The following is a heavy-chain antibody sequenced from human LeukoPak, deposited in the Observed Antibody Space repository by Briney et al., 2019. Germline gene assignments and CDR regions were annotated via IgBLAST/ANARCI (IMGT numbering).Heavy chain of an antibody. CDR1: GGSVSSDSYY. CDR2: IYYSGST. Sequence: PSETLSLTCTVSGGSVSSDSYYWSWIRQPPGKGLEWIGYIYYSGSTNYNPSLKSRVTISVDTSKNQFSLKLSSVTAADTAVYYCARVTGCSGGSCYNVYYFDYWGQGTLVTVSS. J-gene: IGHJ4*02. CDR3: ARVTGCSGGSCYNVYYFDY. V-gene: IGHV4-61*01. D-gene: IGHD2-15*01.